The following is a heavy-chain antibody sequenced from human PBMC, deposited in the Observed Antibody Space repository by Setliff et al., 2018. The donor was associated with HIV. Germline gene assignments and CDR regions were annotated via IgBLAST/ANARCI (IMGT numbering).Heavy chain of an antibody. CDR1: GYTFTSYG. J-gene: IGHJ5*02. V-gene: IGHV1-18*01. CDR2: ISAYNGNK. Sequence: ASVKVSCKASGYTFTSYGISWVRQAPGQGLEWMGWISAYNGNKNYAQQLQGRVTLTTDTSTSTAYMELRSLRSDDTAVYYCARFAVAGTKWSDPWGQGTLVTVSS. CDR3: ARFAVAGTKWSDP. D-gene: IGHD6-19*01.